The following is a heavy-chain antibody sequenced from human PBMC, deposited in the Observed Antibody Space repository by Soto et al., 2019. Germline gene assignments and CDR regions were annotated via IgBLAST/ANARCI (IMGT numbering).Heavy chain of an antibody. CDR1: GFTFSDYY. CDR3: ARGQLEMATMPFDY. Sequence: QVQLVESGGGLVKPGGSLRLSCAASGFTFSDYYMSWIRQAPGKGLEWVSYISSSSSYTNYADSVKGRFTISRDNAKNSLYLQMNSLRAEDTAVYYCARGQLEMATMPFDYWGQGTLVTVSS. CDR2: ISSSSSYT. D-gene: IGHD5-12*01. V-gene: IGHV3-11*05. J-gene: IGHJ4*02.